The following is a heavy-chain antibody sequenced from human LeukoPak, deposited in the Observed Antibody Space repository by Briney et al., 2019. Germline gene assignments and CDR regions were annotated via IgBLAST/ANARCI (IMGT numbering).Heavy chain of an antibody. J-gene: IGHJ4*02. CDR2: ISYDGSNK. V-gene: IGHV3-30*03. CDR3: ATDLLCSSTSCYGSGYFDS. CDR1: GFTLSSYG. D-gene: IGHD2-2*01. Sequence: GGSLRLSCAASGFTLSSYGMHWVRQAPGKGLEWVAIISYDGSNKYDADSVKGRFTISRDNSKNTLYLQMNSLRPEDTAVYYCATDLLCSSTSCYGSGYFDSWGQGTLVTVPS.